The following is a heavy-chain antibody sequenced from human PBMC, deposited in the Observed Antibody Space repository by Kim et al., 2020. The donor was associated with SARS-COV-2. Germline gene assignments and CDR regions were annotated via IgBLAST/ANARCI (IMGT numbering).Heavy chain of an antibody. J-gene: IGHJ5*02. CDR3: ARENLWPNNWFDR. V-gene: IGHV4-59*11. D-gene: IGHD3-10*01. CDR1: GSTFDAHY. CDR2: IYYTGNI. Sequence: SETLSLTCTVSGSTFDAHYWSWIRQPPGKGLEWIGYIYYTGNINYNPSFKSRVAISLDTSKNQFSLKLNSVTAADTAVYYCARENLWPNNWFDRWGQGTLVTVSS.